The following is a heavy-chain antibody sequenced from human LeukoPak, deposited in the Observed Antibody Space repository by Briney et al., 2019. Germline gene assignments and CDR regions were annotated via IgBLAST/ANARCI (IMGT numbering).Heavy chain of an antibody. CDR1: GLTFSNSW. V-gene: IGHV3-7*01. Sequence: GGCFRLFCAVSGLTFSNSWTGWVRQAGGKGMGCLPNIKQDGSENNYVDSVRGRLTISTNNATDSLYVQTDSLGADHAAVYDCRPTSAFIGGFDYGGQGPLATASS. D-gene: IGHD3-3*02. CDR3: RPTSAFIGGFDY. J-gene: IGHJ4*02. CDR2: IKQDGSEN.